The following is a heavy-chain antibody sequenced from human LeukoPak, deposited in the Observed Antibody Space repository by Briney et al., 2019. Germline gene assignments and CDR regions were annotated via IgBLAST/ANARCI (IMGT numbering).Heavy chain of an antibody. D-gene: IGHD2-2*01. CDR3: AREIRSTTSYNWFDP. J-gene: IGHJ5*02. V-gene: IGHV3-21*01. CDR1: GFTFSSYS. CDR2: ISSSSSYI. Sequence: GGSLRLSCAASGFTFSSYSMNWVRQAPGKGLEWVSSISSSSSYIYYADSVKGRFTISRDNAKNSLYLQMNSLRAEDTAVYYCAREIRSTTSYNWFDPWGQGTLVTVSS.